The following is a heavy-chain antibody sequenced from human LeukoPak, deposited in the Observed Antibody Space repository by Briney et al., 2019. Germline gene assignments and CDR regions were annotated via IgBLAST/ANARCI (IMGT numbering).Heavy chain of an antibody. J-gene: IGHJ6*04. CDR2: IYYSGST. CDR3: ARFDGYYGMDV. V-gene: IGHV4-59*01. Sequence: SETLSLTCTVSGGSISSYYWSWIRQPPGKGLEWIGYIYYSGSTNYNPSLKSRVTISVDTSKNQFSLKMSSVTAADTAVYYCARFDGYYGMDVWGKGTTVTVFS. D-gene: IGHD5-24*01. CDR1: GGSISSYY.